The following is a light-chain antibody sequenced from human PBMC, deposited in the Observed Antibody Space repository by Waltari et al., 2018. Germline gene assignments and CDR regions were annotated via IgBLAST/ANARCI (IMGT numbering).Light chain of an antibody. Sequence: QLVLTQSPSASASLGASVKLTCTLSSGHRSNIIAWLQQQPGKGPRYLMQVKSDGSHRKGDEIPDRFSGSSSGAERYLTISSLQSEDEADYYCETGGHGTWVFGGGTKLTVL. J-gene: IGLJ3*02. V-gene: IGLV4-69*01. CDR2: VKSDGSH. CDR1: SGHRSNI. CDR3: ETGGHGTWV.